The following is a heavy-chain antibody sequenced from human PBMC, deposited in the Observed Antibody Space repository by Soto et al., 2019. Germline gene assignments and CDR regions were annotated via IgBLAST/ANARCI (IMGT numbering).Heavy chain of an antibody. CDR3: ARDVLGYSRAQNRCFPGY. Sequence: GGSLRLSCAASGFTFSSYGMHWVRQAPGKGLEWVAVIWYDGSNKYYADSVKGRFTISRDNSKNTLYLQMNSLRAEDTAVYYWARDVLGYSRAQNRCFPGYGGQETLVTVS. J-gene: IGHJ4*02. V-gene: IGHV3-33*01. D-gene: IGHD3-22*01. CDR2: IWYDGSNK. CDR1: GFTFSSYG.